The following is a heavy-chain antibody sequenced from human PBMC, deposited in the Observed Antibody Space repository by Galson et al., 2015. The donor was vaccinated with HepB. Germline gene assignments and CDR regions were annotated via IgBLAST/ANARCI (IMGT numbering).Heavy chain of an antibody. CDR2: IYSGGST. Sequence: SLRLSCAASGFTVSSNYMSWVRQAPGKGLEWVSVIYSGGSTYYADSVKGRFTISRDNSKNTLYLQMNSLRAEDTAVYYCARGLWDIVATTPRRQWLVLSYWGQGTLVTVSS. CDR3: ARGLWDIVATTPRRQWLVLSY. CDR1: GFTVSSNY. V-gene: IGHV3-66*01. D-gene: IGHD5-12*01. J-gene: IGHJ4*02.